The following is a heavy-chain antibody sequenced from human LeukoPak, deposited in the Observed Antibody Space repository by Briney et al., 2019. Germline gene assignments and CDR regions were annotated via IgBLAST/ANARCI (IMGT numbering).Heavy chain of an antibody. CDR3: ARDERLLSFLK. V-gene: IGHV3-23*01. D-gene: IGHD3-3*01. CDR2: ITGSGGST. J-gene: IGHJ4*02. CDR1: RFTFSSYG. Sequence: GGSLRLSCAASRFTFSSYGMHWVRQAPEKGLEWVSGITGSGGSTYYADSVKGRFTISRDNSKNTLYLQMNSLRAEDTAIYYCARDERLLSFLKWGQGTLVTVSS.